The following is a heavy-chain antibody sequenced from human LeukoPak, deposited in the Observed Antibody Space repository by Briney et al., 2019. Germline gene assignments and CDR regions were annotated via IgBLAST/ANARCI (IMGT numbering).Heavy chain of an antibody. CDR3: ARDHCSGGNCYDY. V-gene: IGHV1-18*01. J-gene: IGHJ4*02. CDR2: ISTYNGNT. Sequence: ASVKVSFKASGGTFSSYAISWVRQAPGQGLAWMGWISTYNGNTNYAQKFQGRVTMTTDTSTSTAYMELRSLRSDDTAVYYCARDHCSGGNCYDYWGQGTLVTVSS. CDR1: GGTFSSYA. D-gene: IGHD2-15*01.